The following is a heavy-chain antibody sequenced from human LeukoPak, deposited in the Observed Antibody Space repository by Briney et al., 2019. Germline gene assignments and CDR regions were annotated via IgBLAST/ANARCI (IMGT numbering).Heavy chain of an antibody. CDR3: AKDGGLWVSAHWGDS. J-gene: IGHJ4*02. Sequence: PGGSLRLSCAASGFTFNNYYMNWVRQASGKGLEWVSTITTSDGNTYYADSVKGRFTVSRDNSKNTLFLQMNSLRAEDTAVYYCAKDGGLWVSAHWGDSWGRGTLVTVSS. CDR2: ITTSDGNT. CDR1: GFTFNNYY. V-gene: IGHV3-23*01. D-gene: IGHD7-27*01.